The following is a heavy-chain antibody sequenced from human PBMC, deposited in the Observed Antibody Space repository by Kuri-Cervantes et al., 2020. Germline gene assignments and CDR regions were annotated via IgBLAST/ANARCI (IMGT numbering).Heavy chain of an antibody. V-gene: IGHV3-13*01. Sequence: GESLKISCAASGFTFSSYDMHWVRQATGKGLEWVSAIGTAGDTYYPGSVKGRFTISRENAKNSLYLQMNSLRAEDTALYYCAKEKGGWYYWGQGTLVTVSS. D-gene: IGHD6-19*01. CDR1: GFTFSSYD. CDR3: AKEKGGWYY. J-gene: IGHJ4*02. CDR2: IGTAGDT.